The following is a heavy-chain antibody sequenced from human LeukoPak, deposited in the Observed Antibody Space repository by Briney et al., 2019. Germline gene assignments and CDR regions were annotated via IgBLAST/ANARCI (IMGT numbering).Heavy chain of an antibody. V-gene: IGHV3-23*01. Sequence: GGSLRLSCAASGFTFSSYAMSWVRQAPGKGLEWVSAISGSGGSTYYADSVKGRFTISRDDSKNTVYLQMNSLRAEDTAVYYCARWTNFHAFDIWGQGTLVTVSS. J-gene: IGHJ3*02. CDR1: GFTFSSYA. D-gene: IGHD1-1*01. CDR2: ISGSGGST. CDR3: ARWTNFHAFDI.